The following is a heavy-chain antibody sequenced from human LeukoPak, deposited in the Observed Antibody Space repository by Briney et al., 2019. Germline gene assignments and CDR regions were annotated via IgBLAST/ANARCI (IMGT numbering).Heavy chain of an antibody. CDR3: ARDSIVGARDAFDI. CDR2: IYSGGST. J-gene: IGHJ3*02. CDR1: GFTVSSNY. Sequence: GGSLRLSCAASGFTVSSNYMSWVRQAPGKGLEWVSVIYSGGSTHYADSVKGRFTISRDNSKNALYLQMNSLRAEDTAVYYCARDSIVGARDAFDIWGQGTMVTVSS. D-gene: IGHD1-26*01. V-gene: IGHV3-66*02.